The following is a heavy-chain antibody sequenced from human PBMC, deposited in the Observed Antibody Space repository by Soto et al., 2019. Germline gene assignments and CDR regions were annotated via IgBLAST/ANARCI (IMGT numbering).Heavy chain of an antibody. CDR3: AREGRYCSSTSCSYYYYYMDV. CDR2: IIPILGIA. D-gene: IGHD2-2*01. J-gene: IGHJ6*03. CDR1: GGTFSSYT. V-gene: IGHV1-69*08. Sequence: QVQLVQSGAEVKKPGSSVKVSCKASGGTFSSYTISWVRQAPGQGLEWMGRIIPILGIANYAQKFQGRVTITEDKSRSTAYKEMSSLRSEDTAVYYCAREGRYCSSTSCSYYYYYMDVWGKGTTVTVSS.